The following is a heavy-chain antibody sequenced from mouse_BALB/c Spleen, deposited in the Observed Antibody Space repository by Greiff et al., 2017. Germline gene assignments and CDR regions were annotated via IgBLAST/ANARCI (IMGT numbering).Heavy chain of an antibody. CDR2: INPSNGGT. D-gene: IGHD2-10*02. CDR3: TIGYGNYDWYFDV. Sequence: VKLMESGAELVKPGASVKLSCKASGYTFTSYYMYWVKQRPGQGLEWIGEINPSNGGTNFNEKFKSKATLTVDKSSSTAYMQLSSLTSEDSAVYYCTIGYGNYDWYFDVWGAGTTVTVSS. V-gene: IGHV1S16*01. J-gene: IGHJ1*01. CDR1: GYTFTSYY.